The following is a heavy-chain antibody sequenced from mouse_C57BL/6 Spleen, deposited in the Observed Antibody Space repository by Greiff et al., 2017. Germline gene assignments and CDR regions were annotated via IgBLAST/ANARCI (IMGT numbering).Heavy chain of an antibody. CDR2: INPNNGGT. Sequence: VQLQQSGPELVKPGASVKISCKASGYTFTDYYMNWVKQSHGKSLEWIGDINPNNGGTSYNQKFKGKATLTVDKSSSTAYMELRSLTSEDSAVYYCASLDYYGSSSYYFDDWGQGTTLTVSS. CDR1: GYTFTDYY. J-gene: IGHJ2*01. V-gene: IGHV1-26*01. D-gene: IGHD1-1*01. CDR3: ASLDYYGSSSYYFDD.